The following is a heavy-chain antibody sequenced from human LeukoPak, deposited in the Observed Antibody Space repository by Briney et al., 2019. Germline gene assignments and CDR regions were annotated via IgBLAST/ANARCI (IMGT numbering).Heavy chain of an antibody. CDR3: ARDPGAFPYFFDN. CDR1: GFIFSSYS. CDR2: ISSSSSYI. Sequence: GGSLRLSCAASGFIFSSYSMNWVRQAPGKGLEWVSSISSSSSYIYYADSVKGRFTISRDNSKNTLYLQMHSLRVEDTAVYFCARDPGAFPYFFDNWGQGTLVTVSS. V-gene: IGHV3-21*04. J-gene: IGHJ4*02. D-gene: IGHD4/OR15-4a*01.